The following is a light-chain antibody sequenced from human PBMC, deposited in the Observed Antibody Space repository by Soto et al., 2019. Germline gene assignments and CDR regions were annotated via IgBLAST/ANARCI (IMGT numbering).Light chain of an antibody. Sequence: SYELTQPPSVSVSPGQTASITCSGDKLGEKYTSWYQQKPGQSPVLVISQDSKRPSGIPERFSGSNSGNTATLTISGTQAIDEADYYCQAWDSSTVVFGGGTKLTVL. V-gene: IGLV3-1*01. CDR3: QAWDSSTVV. J-gene: IGLJ2*01. CDR2: QDS. CDR1: KLGEKY.